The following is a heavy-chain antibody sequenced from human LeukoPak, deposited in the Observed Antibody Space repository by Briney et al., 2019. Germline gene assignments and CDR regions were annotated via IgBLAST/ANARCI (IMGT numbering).Heavy chain of an antibody. D-gene: IGHD6-19*01. CDR2: INWNGGST. J-gene: IGHJ4*02. CDR1: GFTFDDYG. V-gene: IGHV3-20*04. CDR3: ARDRYSSGWYYFDY. Sequence: SGGSLRLSCAASGFTFDDYGMSWVRQAPGKGLEWVSGINWNGGSTGYADSVKGRFTISRDNAKNSLYLQMNSLRAEDTAVYYCARDRYSSGWYYFDYWGQGTLVTVSS.